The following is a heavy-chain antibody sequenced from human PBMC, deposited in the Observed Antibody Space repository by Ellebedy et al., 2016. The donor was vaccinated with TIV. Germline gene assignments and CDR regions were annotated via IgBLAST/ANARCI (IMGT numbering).Heavy chain of an antibody. D-gene: IGHD3-16*01. J-gene: IGHJ5*01. CDR2: ISHSGST. CDR1: GGSISNSNW. CDR3: ARVGYPYGYSRFDS. V-gene: IGHV4-4*02. Sequence: SETLSLTXAVSGGSISNSNWWSWVRQPPGKGLEWIGEISHSGSTNYNPSLKSPVTISIDKSKNQFSLKMKSVTAADTAVYYCARVGYPYGYSRFDSWGQGTLVTVSS.